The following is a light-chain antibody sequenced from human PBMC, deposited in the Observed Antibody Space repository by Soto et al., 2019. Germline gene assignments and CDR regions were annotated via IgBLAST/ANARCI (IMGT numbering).Light chain of an antibody. V-gene: IGKV3D-11*01. CDR2: QTS. CDR3: HQRQSSYRT. Sequence: DILLTQSPASLSSFPGDRVTLSCRASQYINTRLAWYQHRPGQAPRLLIYQTSIRAAGIPARFSASSTSTNDTPPTIDRLPHDVAAYYCHQRQSSYRTFGQGTKVDIK. J-gene: IGKJ1*01. CDR1: QYINTR.